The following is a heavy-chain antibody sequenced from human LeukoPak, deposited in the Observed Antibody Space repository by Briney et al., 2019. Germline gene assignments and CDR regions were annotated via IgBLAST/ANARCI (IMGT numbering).Heavy chain of an antibody. CDR3: ARGPRYSFY. D-gene: IGHD6-13*01. CDR2: IYIDGTT. J-gene: IGHJ4*02. Sequence: GGSLRLSCAASGFIVSHNYMTWVRQAPGKGLEWISVIYIDGTTYYADSMKGRFTVSRDQANNTLYLQMNTLRDEDTAVYYCARGPRYSFYWGQGTLVSVSS. V-gene: IGHV3-53*01. CDR1: GFIVSHNY.